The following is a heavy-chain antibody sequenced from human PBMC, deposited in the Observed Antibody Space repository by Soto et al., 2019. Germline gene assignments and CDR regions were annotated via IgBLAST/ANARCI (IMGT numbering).Heavy chain of an antibody. D-gene: IGHD6-13*01. Sequence: AAEEAPCKASGYTFNRYGSCWVRQEPGQGLEWMGWISAYNGNTNYAQKLQGRVTMTTDTSTSTAYMELRSLRSDDTAVYYCARANHPGIAAASTGFDYWGQGTLVTVSS. V-gene: IGHV1-18*01. CDR1: GYTFNRYG. J-gene: IGHJ4*02. CDR3: ARANHPGIAAASTGFDY. CDR2: ISAYNGNT.